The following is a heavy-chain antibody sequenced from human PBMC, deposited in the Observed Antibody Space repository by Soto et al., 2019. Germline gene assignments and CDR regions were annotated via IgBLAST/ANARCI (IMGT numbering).Heavy chain of an antibody. D-gene: IGHD3-3*01. CDR1: GYTFTSYY. CDR2: INPSGGST. J-gene: IGHJ4*02. V-gene: IGHV1-46*01. Sequence: EASVKVSCKASGYTFTSYYMHWVRQAPGQGLEWMGIINPSGGSTSYAQKFQGRVTMTRDTSTSTVYMELSSLRSEDTAVYYCARDLLYGAYDFWSGYPSSYFDYWGQGTLVTVSS. CDR3: ARDLLYGAYDFWSGYPSSYFDY.